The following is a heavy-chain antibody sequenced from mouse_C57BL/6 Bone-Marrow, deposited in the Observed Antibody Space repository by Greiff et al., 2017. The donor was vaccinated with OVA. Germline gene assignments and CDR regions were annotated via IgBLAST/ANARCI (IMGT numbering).Heavy chain of an antibody. CDR2: IYPGNSDT. CDR1: GYTFTSYW. CDR3: GYYYGSSSDY. V-gene: IGHV1-5*01. J-gene: IGHJ2*01. Sequence: EVQLQQSGTVLARPGASVKLSCKTSGYTFTSYWMHWVKQRPGQGLEWIGAIYPGNSDTSYNQTFKGKAKLTAVTSASTAYMELSSLTTEDSAVYYCGYYYGSSSDYGGKGTTLTVSS. D-gene: IGHD1-1*01.